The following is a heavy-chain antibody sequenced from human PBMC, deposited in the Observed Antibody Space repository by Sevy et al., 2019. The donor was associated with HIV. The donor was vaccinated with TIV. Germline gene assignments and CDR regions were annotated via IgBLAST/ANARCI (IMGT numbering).Heavy chain of an antibody. CDR1: GFMFSGVW. J-gene: IGHJ4*02. CDR3: ARGLF. Sequence: GGSLRLSCAASGFMFSGVWMSWVRQAPGKIPELVANIKEDGSEKRYEDSVKGRFTISRDNAKNSLFLQMDSLRVEDTAVYYCARGLFWGPGALVTVSS. V-gene: IGHV3-7*01. CDR2: IKEDGSEK.